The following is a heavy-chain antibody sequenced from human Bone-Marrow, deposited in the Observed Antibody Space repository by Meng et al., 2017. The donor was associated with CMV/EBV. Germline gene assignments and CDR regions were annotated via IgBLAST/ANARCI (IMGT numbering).Heavy chain of an antibody. Sequence: GESLKISCAASGFTFSSYSMNWVRQAPGKGLEWVSSISSSSSYIYYADSVKGRFTISRDNAKNSLYLQMNSLRAEDTAVYYCAREGYCSSTSCSIKYWGQGTLVT. V-gene: IGHV3-21*01. CDR3: AREGYCSSTSCSIKY. CDR2: ISSSSSYI. CDR1: GFTFSSYS. D-gene: IGHD2-2*01. J-gene: IGHJ4*02.